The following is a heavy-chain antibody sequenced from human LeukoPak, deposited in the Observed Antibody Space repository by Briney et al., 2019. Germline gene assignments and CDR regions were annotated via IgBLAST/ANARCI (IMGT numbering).Heavy chain of an antibody. Sequence: GGSLRLSCAASGFTFSSYSMNWVRQAPGKGLEWVSSISSSSSYIYYADSVKGRFTISRDNAKNSLYLQMNSLRAEDTAVYYCARFKGIAAAGKEPHMDVWGKGTTVTVSS. D-gene: IGHD6-13*01. V-gene: IGHV3-21*04. CDR3: ARFKGIAAAGKEPHMDV. CDR2: ISSSSSYI. J-gene: IGHJ6*03. CDR1: GFTFSSYS.